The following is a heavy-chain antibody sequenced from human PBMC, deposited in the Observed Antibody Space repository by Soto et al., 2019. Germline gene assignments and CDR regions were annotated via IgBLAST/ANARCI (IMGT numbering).Heavy chain of an antibody. Sequence: ASVKVSCKVSGYTLTELSMHWVRQAPGKGLEWMGGFDPEDGETIYAQKFQGRVTMTEDTSTDTAYMELSSLRSEDTAVYYCARGGSSWYRGYYYHYGMDVWGQGPTVTVSS. CDR3: ARGGSSWYRGYYYHYGMDV. CDR1: GYTLTELS. D-gene: IGHD6-13*01. V-gene: IGHV1-24*01. J-gene: IGHJ6*02. CDR2: FDPEDGET.